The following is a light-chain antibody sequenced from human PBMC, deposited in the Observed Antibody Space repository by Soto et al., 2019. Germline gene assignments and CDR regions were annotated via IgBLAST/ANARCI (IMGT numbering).Light chain of an antibody. CDR1: QSGSSSY. J-gene: IGKJ5*01. V-gene: IGKV3-20*01. Sequence: EIVMTQSPGTLSLSPGERATLSCRASQSGSSSYGGWYQQKPGPAPRLIIDGAYSRATVIPAWISGGACRTEFTLISSLVQEEDAVDYCRQQYDCPRITFGEGTRLEI. CDR2: GAY. CDR3: QQYDCPRIT.